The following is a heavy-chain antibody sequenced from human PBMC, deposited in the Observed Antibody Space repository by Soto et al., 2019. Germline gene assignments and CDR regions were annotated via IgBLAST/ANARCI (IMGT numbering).Heavy chain of an antibody. D-gene: IGHD3-16*02. CDR2: INPSGGST. CDR1: GYTFTSYY. Sequence: GASVKVSCKASGYTFTSYYMHWVRQAPGQGLEWMGIINPSGGSTSYAQKFQGRVTMTRDTSTSTVYMELSSLRSEDTAVYYCARVKDDYVWGSYRRSHFDYWGQGTLVTVSS. J-gene: IGHJ4*02. CDR3: ARVKDDYVWGSYRRSHFDY. V-gene: IGHV1-46*01.